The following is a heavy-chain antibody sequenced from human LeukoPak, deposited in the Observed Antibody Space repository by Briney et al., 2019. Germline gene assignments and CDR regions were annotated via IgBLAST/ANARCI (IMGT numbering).Heavy chain of an antibody. CDR1: GDSVSSSSAT. CDR2: TFYRSKWYN. D-gene: IGHD1-14*01. CDR3: ARGAPYHLDY. J-gene: IGHJ4*02. V-gene: IGHV6-1*01. Sequence: PSQTLSLTCAISGDSVSSSSATWNWIRQSPSRGLEWLGGTFYRSKWYNDYAVSVESRISINPDTSKNQFSLQLNSVTPEDTAIYYCARGAPYHLDYWGQGTLVTVSS.